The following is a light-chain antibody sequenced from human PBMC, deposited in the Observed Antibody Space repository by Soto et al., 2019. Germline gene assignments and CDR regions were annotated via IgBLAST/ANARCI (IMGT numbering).Light chain of an antibody. J-gene: IGKJ1*01. CDR3: HQSNSAPLT. CDR2: AAS. Sequence: DIQMTQSPSSLSASVGDRVTITCRASQSISNYLNWYQQKPGKAPKLLIYAASSLQSGVPSRFSGSGSGTDFSLTISSLQPEDFATYYWHQSNSAPLTFGQGTKVEIK. V-gene: IGKV1-39*01. CDR1: QSISNY.